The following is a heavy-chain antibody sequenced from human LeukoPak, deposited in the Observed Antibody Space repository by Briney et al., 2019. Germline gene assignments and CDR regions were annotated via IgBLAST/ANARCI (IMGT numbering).Heavy chain of an antibody. J-gene: IGHJ4*02. CDR1: GHTLTELS. Sequence: ASVKVSCKVSGHTLTELSMHWVRQAPGKGLEWRGGFDPEDGETIYAQKFQGRVTMTEDTSTDTAYMELSSLRSEDTAVYYCATVWVTVSGWYGRGKHHFDYWGQGTLVTVSS. CDR3: ATVWVTVSGWYGRGKHHFDY. V-gene: IGHV1-24*01. D-gene: IGHD6-19*01. CDR2: FDPEDGET.